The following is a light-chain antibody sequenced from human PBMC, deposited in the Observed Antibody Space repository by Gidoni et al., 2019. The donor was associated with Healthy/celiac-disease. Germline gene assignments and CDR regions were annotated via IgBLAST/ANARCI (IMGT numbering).Light chain of an antibody. J-gene: IGKJ4*01. CDR1: QSVSSY. CDR3: QKRSNWLT. CDR2: AAS. V-gene: IGKV3-11*01. Sequence: EIVLTQSPATLSLSPGERATLSCRASQSVSSYLAWYQQKPGQAPRLLIYAASNRATAIPARFSGSGSGTDFTLTISSLEPEDCAVYYCQKRSNWLTFGGGTKVEIK.